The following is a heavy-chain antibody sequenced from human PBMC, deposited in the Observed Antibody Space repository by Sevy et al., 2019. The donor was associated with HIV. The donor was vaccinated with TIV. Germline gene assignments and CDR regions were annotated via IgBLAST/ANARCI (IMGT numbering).Heavy chain of an antibody. CDR1: GDSVSSNSAA. J-gene: IGHJ4*02. D-gene: IGHD1-26*01. CDR3: ARRLLGDSPMYPVFDY. Sequence: SQTLSLTCAISGDSVSSNSAAWNWIRQSPSRGLEWLGRTYYRSKWYNDYAGSVKSRITINPDTSKTQFSLQLNSVTPEDAAVYYCARRLLGDSPMYPVFDYWGQGTLVTVSS. V-gene: IGHV6-1*01. CDR2: TYYRSKWYN.